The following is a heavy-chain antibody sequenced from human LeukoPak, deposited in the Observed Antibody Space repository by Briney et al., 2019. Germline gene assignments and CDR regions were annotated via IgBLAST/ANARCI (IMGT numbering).Heavy chain of an antibody. CDR1: GGTFSSYT. V-gene: IGHV1-69*13. J-gene: IGHJ4*02. CDR3: ATDASIYDSRGYYYLW. CDR2: IIPMFGRA. D-gene: IGHD3-22*01. Sequence: ASLKVSCRASGGTFSSYTISWVRQAPGQGLEWMGGIIPMFGRANYAQKFQGRLTITADESSTTAYMELSGLRSEDTAEYYCATDASIYDSRGYYYLWWGQGTLVTVSS.